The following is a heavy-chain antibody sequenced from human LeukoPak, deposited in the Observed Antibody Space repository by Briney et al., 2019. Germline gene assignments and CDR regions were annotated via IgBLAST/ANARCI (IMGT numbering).Heavy chain of an antibody. V-gene: IGHV4-4*07. Sequence: PLETLSLTCTVSGGSISSYYWSWIRQPAGKGLEWIGRIYTSGSTNYNPSLKSRVTMSVDTSKNQFSLKLSSVAAADTAVYYCARDKAGDSSGYYPDAFDIWGQGTMVTVSS. CDR3: ARDKAGDSSGYYPDAFDI. CDR1: GGSISSYY. CDR2: IYTSGST. D-gene: IGHD3-22*01. J-gene: IGHJ3*02.